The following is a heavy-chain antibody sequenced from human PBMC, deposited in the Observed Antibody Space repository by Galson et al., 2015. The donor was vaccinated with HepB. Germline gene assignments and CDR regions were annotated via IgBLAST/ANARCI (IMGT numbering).Heavy chain of an antibody. Sequence: SLRLSCAASGFTFSSYAMRWVRQAPGKGLEWVAVISYDGSNKYYADSVKGRFTISRDNSKNTLYLQMNSLRAEDTAVYYCAKDCSVVVAAPEDYWGQGTLVTVSS. V-gene: IGHV3-30-3*01. D-gene: IGHD2-15*01. J-gene: IGHJ4*02. CDR1: GFTFSSYA. CDR2: ISYDGSNK. CDR3: AKDCSVVVAAPEDY.